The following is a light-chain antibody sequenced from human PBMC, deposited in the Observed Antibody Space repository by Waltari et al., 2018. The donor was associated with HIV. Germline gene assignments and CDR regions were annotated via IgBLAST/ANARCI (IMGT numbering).Light chain of an antibody. V-gene: IGKV1-16*01. CDR3: QQYSDYPHT. CDR1: QDIKYY. Sequence: DIQLTQFPPSLSASVGDRVTLSCRASQDIKYYLAWFRHQAGKAPEPLIRVESALQYGAPSMFRGSGYGTDFSLTISSLQPKDFATYYCQQYSDYPHTFGQGTKLDIK. J-gene: IGKJ2*01. CDR2: VES.